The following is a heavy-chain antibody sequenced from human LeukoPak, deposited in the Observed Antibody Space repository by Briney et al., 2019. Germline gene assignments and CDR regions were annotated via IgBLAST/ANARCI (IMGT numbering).Heavy chain of an antibody. Sequence: PGGSLRLSCAAPGFTFSDYYMSWIRQAPGKGLEWVSYISSSGSFIYYADSVKGRFTISRDNAKNSLYLQMNSLRAEDTAVYYCARETHYDSSGYHNDYWGQGTLVTVSS. CDR1: GFTFSDYY. V-gene: IGHV3-11*04. J-gene: IGHJ4*02. CDR2: ISSSGSFI. CDR3: ARETHYDSSGYHNDY. D-gene: IGHD3-22*01.